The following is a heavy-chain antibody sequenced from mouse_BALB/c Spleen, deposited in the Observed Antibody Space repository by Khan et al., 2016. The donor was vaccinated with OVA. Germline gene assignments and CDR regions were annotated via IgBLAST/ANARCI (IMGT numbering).Heavy chain of an antibody. D-gene: IGHD1-3*01. CDR3: ARLEDI. V-gene: IGHV2-9*02. J-gene: IGHJ2*01. CDR1: GFSLTSYG. CDR2: IWAGGSI. Sequence: QVQLKQSGPGLVAPSQSLSITCTVSGFSLTSYGVHWVRQPPGKGLEWLGVIWAGGSINYNSALMSRLSISKDNSKSQALLKMNSLQTDDTSMYYCARLEDIWGQGTTLTVSS.